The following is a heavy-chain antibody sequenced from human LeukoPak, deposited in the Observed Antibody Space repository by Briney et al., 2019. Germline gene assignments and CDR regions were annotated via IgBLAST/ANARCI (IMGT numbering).Heavy chain of an antibody. J-gene: IGHJ2*01. D-gene: IGHD6-19*01. CDR1: GFTFSSYG. CDR2: IRYDGSNK. Sequence: GGSLRLSCAASGFTFSSYGMHWVSQAPGKGLEWVAFIRYDGSNKYYADSVKGRFTISRDNSKNTLYLQMNSLRAEDTAVYYCAKDQGSAGYFDLWGRGTLVTVSS. CDR3: AKDQGSAGYFDL. V-gene: IGHV3-30*02.